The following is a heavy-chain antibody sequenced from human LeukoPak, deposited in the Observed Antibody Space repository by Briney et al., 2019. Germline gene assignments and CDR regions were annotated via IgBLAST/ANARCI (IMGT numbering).Heavy chain of an antibody. CDR2: IYYSGST. CDR3: ARRRSSGLIDY. J-gene: IGHJ4*02. Sequence: SETLSLTCTVSGGSISIYYWSWIRQPPGKGLEWIGYIYYSGSTNYNPSLKSRVTISVDTSKNQFSLKLSSVTAADTAVYYCARRRSSGLIDYWGQGTLVTVSS. D-gene: IGHD6-19*01. V-gene: IGHV4-59*08. CDR1: GGSISIYY.